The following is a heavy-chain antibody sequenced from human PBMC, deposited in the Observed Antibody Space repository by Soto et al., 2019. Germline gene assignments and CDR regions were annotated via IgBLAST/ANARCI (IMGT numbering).Heavy chain of an antibody. V-gene: IGHV1-18*01. CDR2: ISAYNGNT. D-gene: IGHD2-15*01. J-gene: IGHJ4*02. Sequence: ASVKVSCKASGYTFTSYGISWVRQAPGQGLEWMGWISAYNGNTNYAQKLQGRVTMTTDTSTSTAYMELRSLRSDDTAVYYCARDSNLKDIVVVVAATPGPYYFDYWGQGTLVTVSS. CDR3: ARDSNLKDIVVVVAATPGPYYFDY. CDR1: GYTFTSYG.